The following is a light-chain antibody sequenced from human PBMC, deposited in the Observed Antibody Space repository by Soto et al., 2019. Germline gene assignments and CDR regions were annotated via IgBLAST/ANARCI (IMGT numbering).Light chain of an antibody. CDR3: QKYNSALT. J-gene: IGKJ5*01. CDR2: SAS. Sequence: DIQMTQSPSSLSAPVGDTVTFTCRASQSISNYLAWYQQKPGKVPKLLIYSASTLQSGVPSRFSGSGSGTDFTLTISSLQPEDVATYFCQKYNSALTFGQGTLLEIK. V-gene: IGKV1-27*01. CDR1: QSISNY.